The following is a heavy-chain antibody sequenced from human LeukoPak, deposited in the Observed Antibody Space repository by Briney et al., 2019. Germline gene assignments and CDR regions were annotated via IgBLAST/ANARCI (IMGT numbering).Heavy chain of an antibody. CDR2: ISSSSSTI. V-gene: IGHV3-48*01. D-gene: IGHD3-22*01. CDR3: ARGFHRYSYDSGAYSVY. CDR1: GFTFSSYS. Sequence: GGSLRLSCAASGFTFSSYSMNWVRQAPGKGLEWVSYISSSSSTIYYADSVKGRSTISRDNAKNSLYLQMNSLRAEDTAVYYCARGFHRYSYDSGAYSVYWGQGTLVTVSS. J-gene: IGHJ4*02.